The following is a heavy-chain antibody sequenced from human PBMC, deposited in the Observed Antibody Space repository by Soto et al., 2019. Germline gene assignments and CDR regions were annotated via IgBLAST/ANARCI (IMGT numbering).Heavy chain of an antibody. J-gene: IGHJ3*02. Sequence: QVQLVESGGGVVQPGRSLRLSCAASGFTFSTYVMHWVRQAPGKGLEWVAVIWYDGSNKYYADSVKGRFTISRDNSKNTLYLQMNSLRAEDTVVYYCASLSDAFDIWGQGTMVTVSS. CDR2: IWYDGSNK. V-gene: IGHV3-33*01. CDR1: GFTFSTYV. CDR3: ASLSDAFDI.